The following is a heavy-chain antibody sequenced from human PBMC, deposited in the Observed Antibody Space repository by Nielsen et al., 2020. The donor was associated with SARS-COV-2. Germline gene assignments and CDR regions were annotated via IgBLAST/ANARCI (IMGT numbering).Heavy chain of an antibody. CDR3: ARVGDYYDSSGYSDY. CDR2: ISSSSSYI. Sequence: GESLKISCAASGFTFSSYSMNWVRQAPRKGLEWVSSISSSSSYIYYADSVKGRFTISRDNAKNSLYLQMNSLRAEDTAVYYCARVGDYYDSSGYSDYWGQGTLVTVSS. J-gene: IGHJ4*02. V-gene: IGHV3-21*01. D-gene: IGHD3-22*01. CDR1: GFTFSSYS.